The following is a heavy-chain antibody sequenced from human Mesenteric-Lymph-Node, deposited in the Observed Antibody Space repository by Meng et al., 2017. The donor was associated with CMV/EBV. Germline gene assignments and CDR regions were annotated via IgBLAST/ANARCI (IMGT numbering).Heavy chain of an antibody. CDR2: ISDRGDNT. CDR3: AKDFSSRNDPGWFDS. V-gene: IGHV3-23*01. Sequence: AGFPFSTSAVSWVRQAPGKGLEWVSTISDRGDNTYYADSVKGRFTISRDNSKNTLYLQMNSLRVEDTAIYYCAKDFSSRNDPGWFDSWGQGTLVTVSS. CDR1: GFPFSTSA. J-gene: IGHJ5*01. D-gene: IGHD1-1*01.